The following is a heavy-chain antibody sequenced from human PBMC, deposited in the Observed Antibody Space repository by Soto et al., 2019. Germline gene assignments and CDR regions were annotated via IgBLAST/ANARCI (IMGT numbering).Heavy chain of an antibody. CDR2: ILSNYNT. D-gene: IGHD2-8*01. CDR1: GFRFRDYT. Sequence: EVQLLDSGGGLVQPGGSLTLSCAASGFRFRDYTMSWVRQAPGKVLESISVILSNYNTYYTDSVRGRFTISRDSSKNMLYLQTNSLRAEDTAVYYCARRVNGYFDYWGQGALVTVSS. CDR3: ARRVNGYFDY. V-gene: IGHV3-23*05. J-gene: IGHJ4*02.